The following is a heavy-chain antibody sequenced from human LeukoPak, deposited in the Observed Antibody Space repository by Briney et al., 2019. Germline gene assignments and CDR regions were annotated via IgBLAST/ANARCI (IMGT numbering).Heavy chain of an antibody. CDR3: ARVFRPSLTVFIIRGAFDI. Sequence: GGSLRLSCAASGFTVSSNYMSWVRQAPGKGLKWVSVIYSGGSTYYADSVKGRFTISRDNDKNSLYLQMNSLRVEDTAVYYCARVFRPSLTVFIIRGAFDIWGQGTMVTVSS. CDR1: GFTVSSNY. J-gene: IGHJ3*02. CDR2: IYSGGST. V-gene: IGHV3-53*01. D-gene: IGHD3-3*01.